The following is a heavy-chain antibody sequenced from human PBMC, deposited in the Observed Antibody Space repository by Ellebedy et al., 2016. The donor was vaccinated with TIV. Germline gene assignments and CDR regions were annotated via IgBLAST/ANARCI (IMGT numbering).Heavy chain of an antibody. CDR2: IYSGGST. CDR1: GFTVSSNY. Sequence: PGGSLRLSCAASGFTVSSNYMSWVRQAPGKGLEWVSVIYSGGSTYYADSVKGRFTISRDNSKNTLYLQMNSLRAEDTAVYYCASTGTTTRAEPDDYWGQGTLVTVSS. CDR3: ASTGTTTRAEPDDY. V-gene: IGHV3-53*01. D-gene: IGHD1-1*01. J-gene: IGHJ4*02.